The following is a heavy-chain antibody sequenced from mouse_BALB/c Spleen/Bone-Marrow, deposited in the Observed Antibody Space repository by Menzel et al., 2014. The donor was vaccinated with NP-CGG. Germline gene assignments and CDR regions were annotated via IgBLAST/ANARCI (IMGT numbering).Heavy chain of an antibody. Sequence: EVKLMESGGGLMQPGGSRKLSCAASGFTFSSFGMHWVRQAPEKGLEWVAYISNGSSPIYYADTVKGRFTISRDNSKNTLFLQMTSLRSEDTAMYYCARKGAMITHYYAMDYWGQGTSVTVSS. CDR2: ISNGSSPI. J-gene: IGHJ4*01. CDR3: ARKGAMITHYYAMDY. CDR1: GFTFSSFG. D-gene: IGHD2-4*01. V-gene: IGHV5-17*02.